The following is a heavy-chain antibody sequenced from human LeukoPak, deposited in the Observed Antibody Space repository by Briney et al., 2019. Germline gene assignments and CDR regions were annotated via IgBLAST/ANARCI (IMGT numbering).Heavy chain of an antibody. V-gene: IGHV4-59*01. CDR1: GGSISTYY. Sequence: KSSETLSLTCTVSGGSISTYYWSWIRQPPGKGLEWIGYIYHSGSTNYNPSLKSRVTISVDTSQNQFYLKLSSVTAADTAVYYCAREQLDPWGQGTLVTVSS. CDR3: AREQLDP. J-gene: IGHJ5*02. D-gene: IGHD5-18*01. CDR2: IYHSGST.